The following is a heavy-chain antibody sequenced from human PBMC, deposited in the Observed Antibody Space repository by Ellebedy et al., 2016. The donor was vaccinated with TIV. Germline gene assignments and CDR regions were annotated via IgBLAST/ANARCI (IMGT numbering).Heavy chain of an antibody. Sequence: GGSLRLSXAASGFTFDDYAMHWVRQAPGKGLEWVSAISGSGGSTYYADSVKGRFTISRDNSKNTLYLQMNSLRAEDTAVYYCAKDRGVPKTHYYYMDVWGKGTTVTVSS. D-gene: IGHD6-6*01. CDR1: GFTFDDYA. CDR3: AKDRGVPKTHYYYMDV. V-gene: IGHV3-23*01. J-gene: IGHJ6*03. CDR2: ISGSGGST.